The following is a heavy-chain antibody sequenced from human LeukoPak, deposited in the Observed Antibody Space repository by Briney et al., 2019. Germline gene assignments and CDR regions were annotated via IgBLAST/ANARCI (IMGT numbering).Heavy chain of an antibody. CDR3: ARDRKYSGSGYYYYYMDV. CDR2: IYHSGST. Sequence: SETLSLTCTVSGDSISSSLWWSWVCQPPGKRLEWIGEIYHSGSTNYNPSLRSRVTISVDKSKNQFSLNLSSVTAADTAVYYCARDRKYSGSGYYYYYMDVWGKGTTVTVSS. D-gene: IGHD3-10*01. V-gene: IGHV4-4*02. J-gene: IGHJ6*03. CDR1: GDSISSSLW.